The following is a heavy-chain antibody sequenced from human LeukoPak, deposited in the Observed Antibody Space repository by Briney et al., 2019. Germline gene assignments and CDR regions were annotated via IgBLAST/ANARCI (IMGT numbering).Heavy chain of an antibody. CDR3: ARGTGWPQFDY. J-gene: IGHJ4*02. CDR2: IYYSGST. D-gene: IGHD6-19*01. V-gene: IGHV4-31*03. Sequence: NPSQTLSLTCTISGGSISSGGYYWSWIRQHPGKGLEWIGYIYYSGSTYYNPSLKSRVTISVDTSKNQFSLQLNSVTPEDTAVYYCARGTGWPQFDYWGQGTLVTVSS. CDR1: GGSISSGGYY.